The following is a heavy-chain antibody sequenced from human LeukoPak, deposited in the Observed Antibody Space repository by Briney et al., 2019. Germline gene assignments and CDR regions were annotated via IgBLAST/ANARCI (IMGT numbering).Heavy chain of an antibody. CDR1: GGFISSYY. J-gene: IGHJ4*02. V-gene: IGHV4-59*08. D-gene: IGHD1-1*01. Sequence: SETLSLTCTVSGGFISSYYWSWIRQPPGKGLEWIGYISYSGSPEYNPSLKSRVAMSVDTSRGQFSLKLNSVTAADTAVYYCAGLETGGYLGYWGQGTLVTVSS. CDR3: AGLETGGYLGY. CDR2: ISYSGSP.